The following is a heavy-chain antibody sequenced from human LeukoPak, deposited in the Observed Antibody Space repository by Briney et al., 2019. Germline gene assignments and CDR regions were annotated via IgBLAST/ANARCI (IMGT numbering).Heavy chain of an antibody. CDR1: GYTFTSYG. D-gene: IGHD6-13*01. J-gene: IGHJ6*03. V-gene: IGHV1-18*01. CDR2: ISAYNGNT. Sequence: ASVKVSCKASGYTFTSYGISWVRQAPGQGLEWMGWISAYNGNTNYAQKLQGRVTMTTDTSTSTAYMELRSLRSDDTAVYYCASLRVEQYYYYYMDVWGKGTTVTVSS. CDR3: ASLRVEQYYYYYMDV.